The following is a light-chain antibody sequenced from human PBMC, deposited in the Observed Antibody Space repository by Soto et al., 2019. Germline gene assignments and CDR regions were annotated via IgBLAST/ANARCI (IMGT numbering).Light chain of an antibody. Sequence: QSVLTQPTSVSGSPGQSITISCTGNHNDIGTYDYVSWCQQHPGRAPRLLIHGVTTRPSGISDRFSASKSGLTASLTISGLQPEDEADYYCSSFTSNRIYVFGPGTKV. V-gene: IGLV2-14*03. J-gene: IGLJ1*01. CDR3: SSFTSNRIYV. CDR2: GVT. CDR1: HNDIGTYDY.